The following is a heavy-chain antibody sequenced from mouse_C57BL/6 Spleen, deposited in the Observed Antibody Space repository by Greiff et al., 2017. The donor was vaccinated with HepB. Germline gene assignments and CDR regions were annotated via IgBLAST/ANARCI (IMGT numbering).Heavy chain of an antibody. D-gene: IGHD2-4*01. J-gene: IGHJ2*01. CDR3: ARSGYDYDGADY. V-gene: IGHV1-82*01. CDR2: IYPGDGDT. Sequence: VQLQQSGPELVKPGASVKISCKASGYAFSSSWMNWVKQRPGKGLEWIGRIYPGDGDTNYNGKFKGKATLTADKSSSTAYMQLSSLTSEDSAVYFCARSGYDYDGADYWGQGTTLTVSS. CDR1: GYAFSSSW.